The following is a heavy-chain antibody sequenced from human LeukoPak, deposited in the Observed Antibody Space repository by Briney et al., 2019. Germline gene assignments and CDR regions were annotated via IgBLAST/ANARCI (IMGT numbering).Heavy chain of an antibody. J-gene: IGHJ1*01. Sequence: PSETLSLTCTVSGGSISSYYWSWIRQPPGKGLEWIGYIYYSGSTNYNPSLKSRVTISVDTSKNQFSLRLSSVTAADTAVYYCAGQWELLSYFRDWGQGTLVTVSS. D-gene: IGHD1-26*01. CDR1: GGSISSYY. CDR3: AGQWELLSYFRD. V-gene: IGHV4-59*01. CDR2: IYYSGST.